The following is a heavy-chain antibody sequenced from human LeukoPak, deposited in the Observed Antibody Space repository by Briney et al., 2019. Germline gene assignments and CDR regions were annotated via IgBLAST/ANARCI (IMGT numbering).Heavy chain of an antibody. CDR3: AKDGWIQRWLLVFYFDY. CDR2: ISYDGSNK. Sequence: GRSLRLSCAASGFTFSSYGMHWVRQAPGKGLEWVAVISYDGSNKYYADSVKGRFTISRDNSKNTLYLQMNSLRAEDTAVYYCAKDGWIQRWLLVFYFDYWGQGTLVTVSS. V-gene: IGHV3-30*18. J-gene: IGHJ4*02. D-gene: IGHD5-18*01. CDR1: GFTFSSYG.